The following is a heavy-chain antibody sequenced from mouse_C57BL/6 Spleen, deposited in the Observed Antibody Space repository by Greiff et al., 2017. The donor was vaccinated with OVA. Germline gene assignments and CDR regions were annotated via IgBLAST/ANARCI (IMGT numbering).Heavy chain of an antibody. Sequence: VQLVESGPELVKPGASVKISCKASGYAFSSSWMNWVKQRPGKGLEWIGRIYPGDGDTNYNGKFKGKATLTADKSSSTAYMQLSSLTSEDSAVYFCARSFITTVVAPFAYWGQGTTLTVSS. CDR1: GYAFSSSW. V-gene: IGHV1-82*01. J-gene: IGHJ2*01. CDR3: ARSFITTVVAPFAY. CDR2: IYPGDGDT. D-gene: IGHD1-1*01.